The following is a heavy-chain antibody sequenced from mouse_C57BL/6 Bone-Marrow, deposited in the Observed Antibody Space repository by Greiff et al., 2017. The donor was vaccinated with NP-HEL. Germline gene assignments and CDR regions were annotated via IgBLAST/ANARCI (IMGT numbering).Heavy chain of an antibody. CDR1: EYEFPSHD. D-gene: IGHD1-1*01. V-gene: IGHV5-2*01. Sequence: EVQGVESGGGLVQPGESLKLSCESNEYEFPSHDMSWVRKTPEKRLELVAAVNSDGGSTYYPDTMERRFIISRDNTKKTLYLQMSSLRSEDTALYYCARSGYGSSYSWYFDVWGTGTTVTVSS. J-gene: IGHJ1*03. CDR3: ARSGYGSSYSWYFDV. CDR2: VNSDGGST.